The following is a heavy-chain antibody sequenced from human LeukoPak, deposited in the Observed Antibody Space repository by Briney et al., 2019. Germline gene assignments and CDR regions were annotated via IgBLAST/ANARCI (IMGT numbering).Heavy chain of an antibody. J-gene: IGHJ2*01. D-gene: IGHD4-17*01. V-gene: IGHV3-7*01. Sequence: PGGSLRLSCAASGFTFSSYWMTWVRQAPGKGLEWVANIKQDGSEKYYVDSVKGRFSISRDNAKNSLYLHVNSLGAEDTAVYYCARTDYGDYDWYFDLWGRSTLVTVSS. CDR3: ARTDYGDYDWYFDL. CDR1: GFTFSSYW. CDR2: IKQDGSEK.